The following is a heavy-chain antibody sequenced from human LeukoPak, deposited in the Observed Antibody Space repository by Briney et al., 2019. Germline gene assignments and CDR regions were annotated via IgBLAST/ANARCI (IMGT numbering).Heavy chain of an antibody. CDR3: ARGYWNIGDPNYYYYYYMDV. V-gene: IGHV1-69*13. D-gene: IGHD1/OR15-1a*01. Sequence: GASVKVSCKASGGTFSSYAISWVRQAPGQGLEWMGGIIPIFGTANYAQKFQGRVTITADESTSTAYMELSSLRSEDTAVYYCARGYWNIGDPNYYYYYYMDVWGKGTTVTVSS. CDR1: GGTFSSYA. CDR2: IIPIFGTA. J-gene: IGHJ6*03.